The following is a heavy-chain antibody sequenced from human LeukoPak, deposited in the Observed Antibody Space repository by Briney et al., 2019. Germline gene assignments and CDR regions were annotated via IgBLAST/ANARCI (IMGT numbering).Heavy chain of an antibody. Sequence: GASVKVSCKASGGTFSSYAISWVRQAPGQGLEWMGGIIPILGIANYAQKFQGRVTITADKSTSTAYMELSSLRSEDTAVYYCARYGLYDILTGSTYGMDVWGQGTTVTVSS. CDR2: IIPILGIA. CDR1: GGTFSSYA. J-gene: IGHJ6*02. V-gene: IGHV1-69*04. CDR3: ARYGLYDILTGSTYGMDV. D-gene: IGHD3-9*01.